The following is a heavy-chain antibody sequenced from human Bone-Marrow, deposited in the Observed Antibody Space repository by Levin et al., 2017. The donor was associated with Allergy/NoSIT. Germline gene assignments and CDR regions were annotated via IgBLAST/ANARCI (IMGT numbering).Heavy chain of an antibody. D-gene: IGHD1-26*01. CDR3: ARAPRGLIVGDY. CDR2: ISYDGSER. V-gene: IGHV3-30*03. CDR1: GFTFSSYG. Sequence: GGSLRLSCAASGFTFSSYGIHWVRQAPGKGLEWAAVISYDGSERYYADSVKGRFTISRDTSKKTVYVQMDSLRAEDTAVYYCARAPRGLIVGDYWGQGTLVTVSS. J-gene: IGHJ4*02.